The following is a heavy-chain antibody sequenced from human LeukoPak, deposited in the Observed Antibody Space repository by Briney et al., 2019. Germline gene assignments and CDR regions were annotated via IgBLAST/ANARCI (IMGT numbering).Heavy chain of an antibody. CDR3: ARSGLWFGELLPNDY. CDR2: ISAYNGNT. CDR1: GYTFTSYG. J-gene: IGHJ4*02. V-gene: IGHV1-18*01. Sequence: ASVKVSCKASGYTFTSYGISWARQAPGQGLEWMGWISAYNGNTNYAQKLQGRVTTTTDTSTSTAYMELRSLRSDDTAVYYCARSGLWFGELLPNDYWGQGTLVTISS. D-gene: IGHD3-10*01.